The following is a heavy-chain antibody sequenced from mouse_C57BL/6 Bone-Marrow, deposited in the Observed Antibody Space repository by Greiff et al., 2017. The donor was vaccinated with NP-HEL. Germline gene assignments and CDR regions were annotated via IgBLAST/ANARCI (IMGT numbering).Heavy chain of an antibody. Sequence: EVKLQQSGPELVKPGASVKISCKASGYSFTDYNMNWVKQSNGKSLEWIGVINPNYGTTSYNQKFKGKATLTVDQSSSTAYMQLNSLTSEDSAVYYFASGVYEYDGAWFAYWGQGTLVTVSA. CDR2: INPNYGTT. V-gene: IGHV1-39*01. D-gene: IGHD2-4*01. CDR3: ASGVYEYDGAWFAY. CDR1: GYSFTDYN. J-gene: IGHJ3*01.